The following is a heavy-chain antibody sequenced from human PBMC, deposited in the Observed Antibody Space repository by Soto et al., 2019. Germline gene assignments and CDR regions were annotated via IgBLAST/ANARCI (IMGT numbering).Heavy chain of an antibody. V-gene: IGHV1-69*13. CDR3: ARHDIHGRSWYFWFDT. CDR1: GGTFSRHA. Sequence: SVKVSCKTSGGTFSRHAINWVRQAPGQGLEWMGGIIPMFGTTNYAQKFKGRVTISADESTSTAYMELSSLRSEDAAVYYCARHDIHGRSWYFWFDTWGQGTLVTVSS. D-gene: IGHD6-13*01. CDR2: IIPMFGTT. J-gene: IGHJ5*02.